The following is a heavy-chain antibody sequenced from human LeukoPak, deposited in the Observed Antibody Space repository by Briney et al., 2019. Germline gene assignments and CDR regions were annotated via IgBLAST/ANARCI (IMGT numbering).Heavy chain of an antibody. V-gene: IGHV1-69*01. CDR2: IIPIFGTA. D-gene: IGHD4-17*01. CDR1: GGTFSSYA. J-gene: IGHJ5*02. Sequence: SVKVSCKASGGTFSSYAISWVRQAPGQGLEWMGGIIPIFGTANYAQKFQGRVTITADESTSTAYKELSSLRSEDTAVYYCARDAADGDHVLPWFDPWGQGTLVTVSS. CDR3: ARDAADGDHVLPWFDP.